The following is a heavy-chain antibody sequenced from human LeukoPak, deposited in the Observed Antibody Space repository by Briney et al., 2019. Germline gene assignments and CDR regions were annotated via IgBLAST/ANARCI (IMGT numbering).Heavy chain of an antibody. CDR1: GFTFSSYS. J-gene: IGHJ4*02. V-gene: IGHV3-21*01. CDR2: ISSSSSYI. Sequence: GGSLRLSCAASGFTFSSYSMNWVRQAPGKGLEWVSSISSSSSYIYYADSVKGRFTISRDNAKNSLYLQMNSLRAEDTAVYYCARDHRGPEYCSGGSCYHDYWGQGTLVTVSS. D-gene: IGHD2-15*01. CDR3: ARDHRGPEYCSGGSCYHDY.